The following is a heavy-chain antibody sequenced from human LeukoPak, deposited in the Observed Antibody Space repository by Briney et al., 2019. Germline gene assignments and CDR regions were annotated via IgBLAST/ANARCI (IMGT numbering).Heavy chain of an antibody. CDR1: GGSISTYY. CDR2: IYYSGSS. Sequence: SETLSLTCTVSGGSISTYYWSWIRQPPGKGLEWIGCIYYSGSSNYNPSLKSRVTISVDTSKNQFSLKLSSVTAADTAAYYCARHRRDIVVVPAASSFDPWGQGTLVTVSS. CDR3: ARHRRDIVVVPAASSFDP. V-gene: IGHV4-59*08. J-gene: IGHJ5*02. D-gene: IGHD2-2*01.